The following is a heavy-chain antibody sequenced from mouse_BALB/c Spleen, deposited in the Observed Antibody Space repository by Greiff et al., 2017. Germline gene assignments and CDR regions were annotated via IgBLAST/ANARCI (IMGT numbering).Heavy chain of an antibody. CDR2: IWSGGST. Sequence: VQLVESGPGLVQPSQSLSITCTVSGFSLTSYGVHWVRQSPGKGLEWLGVIWSGGSTDYNAAFISRLSISKDNSKSQVFFKMNSLQADDTAIYYCARRLRLPYYYAMDYWGQGTSVTVSS. CDR3: ARRLRLPYYYAMDY. D-gene: IGHD1-2*01. V-gene: IGHV2-4-1*01. CDR1: GFSLTSYG. J-gene: IGHJ4*01.